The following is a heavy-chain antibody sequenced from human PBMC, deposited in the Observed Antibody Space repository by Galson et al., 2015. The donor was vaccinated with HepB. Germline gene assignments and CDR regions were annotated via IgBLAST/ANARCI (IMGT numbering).Heavy chain of an antibody. D-gene: IGHD2-15*01. CDR3: ARVFSTELGYCSGGSCYDGNWFDP. CDR2: INAGNGNT. V-gene: IGHV1-3*01. CDR1: GYTFTSYA. Sequence: SVKVSCKASGYTFTSYAMHWVRQAPGQRLEWMGWINAGNGNTKYSQKFQGRVTITRDTSASTAYMELSSLRSEDTAVYYCARVFSTELGYCSGGSCYDGNWFDPWGQGTLVTVSS. J-gene: IGHJ5*02.